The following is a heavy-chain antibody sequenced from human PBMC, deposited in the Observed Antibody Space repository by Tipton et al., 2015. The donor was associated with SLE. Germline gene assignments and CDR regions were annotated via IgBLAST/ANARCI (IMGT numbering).Heavy chain of an antibody. V-gene: IGHV4-61*09. CDR1: VGPLTSGRYY. CDR3: AVNVVVKVQVDY. D-gene: IGHD2-21*01. J-gene: IGHJ4*02. Sequence: TLSLTCTVSVGPLTSGRYYWRWIRQPAGKGREWIGHIYTTGSTNYSPSLKSRVTISLDTSVPPFSLKLASVTIAATAVYCCAVNVVVKVQVDYWGPGALVTVSS. CDR2: IYTTGST.